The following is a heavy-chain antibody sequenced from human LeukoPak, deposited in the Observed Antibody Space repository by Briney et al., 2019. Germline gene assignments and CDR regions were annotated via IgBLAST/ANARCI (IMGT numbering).Heavy chain of an antibody. V-gene: IGHV3-21*01. D-gene: IGHD6-13*01. Sequence: PGGPLRLSCAASGFTFSSYSMNWVRQAPGKGLEWVSSISSSSSYIYYADSVKGRFTISRDNYKNMLYLQMDSLRTEDTAVYYCAKGHSSSWSFFDYWGQGTLVTVSS. J-gene: IGHJ4*02. CDR1: GFTFSSYS. CDR2: ISSSSSYI. CDR3: AKGHSSSWSFFDY.